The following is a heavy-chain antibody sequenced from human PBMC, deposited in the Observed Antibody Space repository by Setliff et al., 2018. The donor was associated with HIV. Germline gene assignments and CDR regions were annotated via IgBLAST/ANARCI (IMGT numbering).Heavy chain of an antibody. J-gene: IGHJ6*02. CDR1: GYSISSGYY. CDR2: IYHVGRA. CDR3: ARHDITLVRGLV. D-gene: IGHD3-10*01. V-gene: IGHV4-38-2*01. Sequence: LSLTCPVSGYSISSGYYWGWIRQSPGKGLEWIGNIYHVGRAFYSPSLESRVSISVDTSKNQFSLRLTSVTAADTAVYYCARHDITLVRGLVWGQGTTVTVSS.